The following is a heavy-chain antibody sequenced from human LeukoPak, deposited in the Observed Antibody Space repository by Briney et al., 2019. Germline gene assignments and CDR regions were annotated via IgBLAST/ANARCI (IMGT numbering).Heavy chain of an antibody. CDR3: TTYRSGHY. CDR2: ITTKPDNYAT. Sequence: GGSLRPSCAASRFTFSGSDIHWVRQASGKGLEWVGRITTKPDNYATAYAASVKGRFTISRDDSESTAYLQMNSLKTEDTAVYYCTTYRSGHYWGQGTLVTVSS. J-gene: IGHJ4*02. CDR1: RFTFSGSD. D-gene: IGHD6-19*01. V-gene: IGHV3-73*01.